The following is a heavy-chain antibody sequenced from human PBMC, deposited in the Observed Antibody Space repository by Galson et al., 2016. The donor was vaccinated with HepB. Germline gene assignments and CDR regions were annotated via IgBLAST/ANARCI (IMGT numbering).Heavy chain of an antibody. Sequence: SLRLSCAASGFTFSNYAMSWVRQAPGKGLEWVSAISGSGGRPYYADSVKGRFTISRDNSKNTLYLQMNSLRVEDTALYYCARTPIAMNRGLFYFDYWGQGTLVTVSS. J-gene: IGHJ4*02. D-gene: IGHD3-10*01. CDR3: ARTPIAMNRGLFYFDY. CDR2: ISGSGGRP. V-gene: IGHV3-23*01. CDR1: GFTFSNYA.